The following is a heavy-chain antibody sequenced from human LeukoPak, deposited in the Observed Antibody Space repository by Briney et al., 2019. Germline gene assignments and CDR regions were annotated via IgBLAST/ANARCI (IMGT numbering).Heavy chain of an antibody. CDR1: GFTVSSNY. V-gene: IGHV3-72*01. CDR3: GRGVCSGGTCYSGDF. CDR2: IRNKANSYIT. D-gene: IGHD2-15*01. J-gene: IGHJ4*02. Sequence: GGSLRLSCAASGFTVSSNYMSWVRQAPEKGLEWVGRIRNKANSYITDYAASVKGRFTISRDDSKNSLYVQMNSLKPEDTAVYYCGRGVCSGGTCYSGDFWGQGTLVTVSS.